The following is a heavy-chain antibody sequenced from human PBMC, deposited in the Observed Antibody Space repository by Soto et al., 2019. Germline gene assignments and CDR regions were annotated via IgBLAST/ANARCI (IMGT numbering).Heavy chain of an antibody. Sequence: QVQLVQSGTEVKKSGASMKISCKASGYTFTSHAVHWVRQAPGQRLEWIGWINVGNGNTKYSQTCQGRVTITRDTSANTAYMELSSLGSEDTAVYYCAKRTGRYFDYWGQGTLVTVSS. CDR1: GYTFTSHA. V-gene: IGHV1-3*01. CDR2: INVGNGNT. D-gene: IGHD1-1*01. CDR3: AKRTGRYFDY. J-gene: IGHJ4*02.